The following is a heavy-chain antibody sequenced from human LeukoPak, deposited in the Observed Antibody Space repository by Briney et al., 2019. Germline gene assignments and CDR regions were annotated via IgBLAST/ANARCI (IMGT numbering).Heavy chain of an antibody. CDR2: IYTSGST. CDR3: PRGVSGRTYYFDY. V-gene: IGHV4-61*02. J-gene: IGHJ4*02. CDR1: GGSISSGSYY. D-gene: IGHD1-26*01. Sequence: SETLSLTCTVSGGSISSGSYYWSWIRQPAGKGLEWIGRIYTSGSTNYNPSLKSRVTISVDTSKNQFSLKLSSVTAADTAVYYCPRGVSGRTYYFDYWGQGTLVTVSS.